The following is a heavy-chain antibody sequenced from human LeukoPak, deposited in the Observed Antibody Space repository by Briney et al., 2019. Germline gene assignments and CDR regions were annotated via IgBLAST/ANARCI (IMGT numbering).Heavy chain of an antibody. D-gene: IGHD2-15*01. CDR1: GFMFTSYW. CDR2: IKQDGSEI. J-gene: IGHJ5*01. CDR3: ARDIDWLDC. V-gene: IGHV3-7*01. Sequence: GGSLRLSCAASGFMFTSYWMSWVRQAPGKGLEWVANIKQDGSEIYSGGSLKGRFTISRDNTKNSLYLQMNSLRGEDTAVYYCARDIDWLDCWGQGTLVTVSS.